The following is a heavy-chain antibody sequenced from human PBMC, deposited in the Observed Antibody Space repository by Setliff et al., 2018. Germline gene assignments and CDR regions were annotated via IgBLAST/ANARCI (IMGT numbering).Heavy chain of an antibody. CDR1: GYTFSNYG. CDR2: VTVYNGNT. D-gene: IGHD1-26*01. V-gene: IGHV1-18*01. CDR3: ARLVRYCTRTACQKVAGVES. J-gene: IGHJ5*01. Sequence: ASVKVSCKASGYTFSNYGVTWVRQAPGQGLEWMGWVTVYNGNTKYAQNLQGRLTLTTDISTSTAYMELGSLTTDDTAVYYCARLVRYCTRTACQKVAGVESWGQGTLVTVSS.